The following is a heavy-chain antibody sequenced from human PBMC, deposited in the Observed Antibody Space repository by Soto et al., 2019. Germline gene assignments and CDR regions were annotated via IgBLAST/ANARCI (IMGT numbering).Heavy chain of an antibody. CDR1: GGAFSGYY. V-gene: IGHV4-34*01. Sequence: SETLSLTCAVYGGAFSGYYWRWIRQPPGKGLEWIGEINHSGSTNYNPTLKSRVTISVETSKNQFSLKLSSVTAADTAVYYCATQNDYGGNSKGFDFDYWGQGTLVTVSS. J-gene: IGHJ4*02. D-gene: IGHD4-17*01. CDR2: INHSGST. CDR3: ATQNDYGGNSKGFDFDY.